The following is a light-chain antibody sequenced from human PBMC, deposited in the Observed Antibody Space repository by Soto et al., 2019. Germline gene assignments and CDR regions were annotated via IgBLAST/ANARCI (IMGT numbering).Light chain of an antibody. J-gene: IGLJ3*02. Sequence: SYELTQSPSVSVSPGQTARITCSGDALPKQYAYWYQQKPGQAPVLVIYNNIERPSGIPERFSGSNSGTTVTLTISGVQAEDEADYYCQSADSSGTYWVFGGGTKVTVL. CDR2: NNI. V-gene: IGLV3-25*03. CDR3: QSADSSGTYWV. CDR1: ALPKQY.